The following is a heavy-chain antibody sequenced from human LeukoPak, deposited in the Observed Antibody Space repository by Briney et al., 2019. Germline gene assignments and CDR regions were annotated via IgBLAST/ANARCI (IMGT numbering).Heavy chain of an antibody. D-gene: IGHD7-27*01. CDR2: IYSGGST. J-gene: IGHJ5*02. Sequence: GGSLRLSCAASVFTVSSNYMTWVRQAPGKGLEWVSVIYSGGSTYYADSVKGRFTISRDNSKNTLYLQMNSLRAEDTAVYYCTRSWGSDNWFDLWGQGTLVTVSS. CDR3: TRSWGSDNWFDL. CDR1: VFTVSSNY. V-gene: IGHV3-53*01.